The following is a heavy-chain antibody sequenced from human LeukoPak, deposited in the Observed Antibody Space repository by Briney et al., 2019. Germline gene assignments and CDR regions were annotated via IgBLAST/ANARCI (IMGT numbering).Heavy chain of an antibody. CDR1: GFTVSSNY. V-gene: IGHV3-53*04. CDR2: IYSGGST. Sequence: GGSLRLSCAASGFTVSSNYMSWVRQAPGKGLEWVSVIYSGGSTYYADSVKGRFTISRHNSKNTLYLQMNSLRAEDTAVYYCAKERAFQAAGVTDYWGQGTLVTVSS. J-gene: IGHJ4*02. D-gene: IGHD3-10*01. CDR3: AKERAFQAAGVTDY.